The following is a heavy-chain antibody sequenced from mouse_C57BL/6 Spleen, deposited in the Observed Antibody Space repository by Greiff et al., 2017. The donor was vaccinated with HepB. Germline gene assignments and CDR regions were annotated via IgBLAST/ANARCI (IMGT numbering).Heavy chain of an antibody. J-gene: IGHJ4*01. CDR1: GFTFSSYA. D-gene: IGHD3-2*02. V-gene: IGHV5-4*01. Sequence: EVQLVESGGGLVKPGGSLKLSCAASGFTFSSYAMSWVRQTPEKRLEWVATISDGGSYTYYPDNVKGRFTISRDNAKNNLYLQMSHLKSEDTAMYYCAREVDSSGDAMDYWGQGTSVTVSS. CDR2: ISDGGSYT. CDR3: AREVDSSGDAMDY.